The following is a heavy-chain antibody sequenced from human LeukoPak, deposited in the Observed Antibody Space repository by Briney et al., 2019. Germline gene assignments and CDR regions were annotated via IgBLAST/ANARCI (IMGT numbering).Heavy chain of an antibody. V-gene: IGHV3-30*18. D-gene: IGHD6-19*01. CDR3: AKDLRQWLVEGAGDY. CDR1: GFTFSSYS. J-gene: IGHJ4*02. Sequence: PGGSPRLSCAASGFTFSSYSMNWVRQAPGKGLEWVAVISYDGSNKYYADSVKGRFTISRDNSKNTLYLQMNSLRAEDTAVYYCAKDLRQWLVEGAGDYWGQGTLVTVSS. CDR2: ISYDGSNK.